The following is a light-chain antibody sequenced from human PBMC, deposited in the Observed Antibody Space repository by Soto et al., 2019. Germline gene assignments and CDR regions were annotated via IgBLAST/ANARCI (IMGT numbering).Light chain of an antibody. CDR3: NSYTSNNTYV. J-gene: IGLJ1*01. CDR1: SSDVGAFNY. Sequence: VLTQPASVSGSPGQAITISCSGTSSDVGAFNYVSWYQQHPGKAPKLMIYDVSNRPSGVSNRFSGSKSGNTASLTISGLRAEDEADYYCNSYTSNNTYVFGTGTKVTV. CDR2: DVS. V-gene: IGLV2-14*03.